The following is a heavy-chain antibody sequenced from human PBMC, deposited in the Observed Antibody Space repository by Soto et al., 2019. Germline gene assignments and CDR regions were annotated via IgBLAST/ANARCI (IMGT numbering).Heavy chain of an antibody. CDR2: ISSSSSYI. Sequence: GGSLRLSCAASGFTFSSYSMNWVRQAPGKGLEWVSSISSSSSYIYYADSVKGRFTISRDNAKNSLYLQMNSLRAEDTAVYYCARDLPNGDSLTGYYYYMDVWGKGTTVTVSS. J-gene: IGHJ6*03. V-gene: IGHV3-21*01. CDR3: ARDLPNGDSLTGYYYYMDV. D-gene: IGHD3-9*01. CDR1: GFTFSSYS.